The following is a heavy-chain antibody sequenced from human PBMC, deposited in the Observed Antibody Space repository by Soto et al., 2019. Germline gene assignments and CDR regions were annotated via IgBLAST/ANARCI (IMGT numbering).Heavy chain of an antibody. CDR1: GGSISSSSYY. J-gene: IGHJ4*02. Sequence: QLQLQESGPGLVKPSETLTLTCTVSGGSISSSSYYWGWIRQPPGKGLEWIGSIYYSGSTYYNLSLKSRVTMSVETSQNQFSLKLTSVTAADTAVYFCAGHPGTMIVGLWGQGTLVTVSS. V-gene: IGHV4-39*01. D-gene: IGHD1-26*01. CDR2: IYYSGST. CDR3: AGHPGTMIVGL.